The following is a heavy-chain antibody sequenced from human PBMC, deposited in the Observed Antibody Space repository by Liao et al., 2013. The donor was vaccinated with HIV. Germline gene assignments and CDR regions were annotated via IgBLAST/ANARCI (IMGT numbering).Heavy chain of an antibody. D-gene: IGHD3-3*01. J-gene: IGHJ4*02. CDR3: ARGAYENKFWKGYYMQGVLDS. CDR2: FSHSGGT. CDR1: GGSLSGHH. Sequence: VQLQQWGAGLLKPSETLSLTCAVYGGSLSGHHWSWIRQSPGKGLEWIGEFSHSGGTSYNPSLKRRVTISIDTSKNQFSLKMASVTAADTGVFYCARGAYENKFWKGYYMQGVLDSWGQGALVIVSS. V-gene: IGHV4-34*01.